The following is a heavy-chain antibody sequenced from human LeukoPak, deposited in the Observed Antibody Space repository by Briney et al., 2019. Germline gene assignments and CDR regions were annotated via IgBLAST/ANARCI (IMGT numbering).Heavy chain of an antibody. V-gene: IGHV4-31*11. J-gene: IGHJ3*02. D-gene: IGHD2-15*01. CDR3: AREWGSGHAFDI. CDR1: GGSFSGYY. CDR2: IYYNGST. Sequence: SETLSLTCAVYGGSFSGYYWNWIRQHPGKGLEWIGYIYYNGSTYYNPSLKSRVIISVDTSKNQFSLRLSSVTAADTAVYYCAREWGSGHAFDIWGQGTMVTVSS.